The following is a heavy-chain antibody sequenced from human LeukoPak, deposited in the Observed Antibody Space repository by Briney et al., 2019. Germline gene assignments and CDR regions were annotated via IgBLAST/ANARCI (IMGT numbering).Heavy chain of an antibody. CDR3: ARNPGRTLVVVTAVDY. V-gene: IGHV3-30-3*01. CDR1: GFTFSSHA. Sequence: GGSLRLSCAAAGFTFSSHAMHWVRQAPGKGLEWVGVISYDGSNKYYGDSAKGRFTITRDNSKNTLYVQMNSLRVEDTAVYYCARNPGRTLVVVTAVDYWGQGTLVTVSS. CDR2: ISYDGSNK. D-gene: IGHD2-21*02. J-gene: IGHJ4*02.